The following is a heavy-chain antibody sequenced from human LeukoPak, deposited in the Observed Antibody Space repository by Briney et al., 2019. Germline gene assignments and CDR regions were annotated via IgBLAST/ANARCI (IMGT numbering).Heavy chain of an antibody. CDR3: ARDSGYSSSWYLYDFDY. D-gene: IGHD6-13*01. Sequence: ASVKVSCKASGYTFTSYGISWVRQAPGQGLEWMGWISAYNGNTNYAQKLQGRVTMTTDTSTSTAYMELRSLRSDDTAVYYCARDSGYSSSWYLYDFDYWGQGTLVTVSS. V-gene: IGHV1-18*01. J-gene: IGHJ4*02. CDR2: ISAYNGNT. CDR1: GYTFTSYG.